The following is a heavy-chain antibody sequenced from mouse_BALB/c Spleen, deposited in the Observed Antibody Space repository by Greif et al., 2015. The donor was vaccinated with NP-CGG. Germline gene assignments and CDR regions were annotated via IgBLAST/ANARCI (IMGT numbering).Heavy chain of an antibody. J-gene: IGHJ4*01. V-gene: IGHV5-17*02. Sequence: DVKLVESGGGLVQPGGSRKLSCAASGFTFSSFGMHWVRQAPEKGLEWVAYISSGSSTIYYADTVKGRFTISRDNPKNTLFLQMTSLRSEDTAMYYCARYATVYYYAMDYWGQGTSVTVSS. CDR3: ARYATVYYYAMDY. CDR2: ISSGSSTI. D-gene: IGHD1-1*01. CDR1: GFTFSSFG.